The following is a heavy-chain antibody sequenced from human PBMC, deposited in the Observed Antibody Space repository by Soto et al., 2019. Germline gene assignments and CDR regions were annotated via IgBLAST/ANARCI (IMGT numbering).Heavy chain of an antibody. Sequence: GGSLRLSCAASGFTFSSYAMSWVRQAPGKGLEWVSAISGSGGSTYYADSVKGRFTISRDNSKNTLYLQMNSLRAEDTAVYYCAKALIGYCSGGSCYYVVPPGPPYFQHWGQGTLVTVSS. V-gene: IGHV3-23*01. J-gene: IGHJ1*01. CDR1: GFTFSSYA. CDR2: ISGSGGST. CDR3: AKALIGYCSGGSCYYVVPPGPPYFQH. D-gene: IGHD2-15*01.